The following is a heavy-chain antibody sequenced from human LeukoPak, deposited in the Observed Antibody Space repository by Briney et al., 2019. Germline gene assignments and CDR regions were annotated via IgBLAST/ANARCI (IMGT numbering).Heavy chain of an antibody. V-gene: IGHV3-53*05. D-gene: IGHD1-26*01. J-gene: IGHJ4*02. CDR2: IYSGGST. CDR3: AKDHLSYSGSYYGLDY. CDR1: RFTVSSNY. Sequence: RESLRLSCAASRFTVSSNYMRWDRQAPGKGLEWVSIIYSGGSTFYADSVKGRFTIYRDNSKNTLYLQMNSLRAEDTAVYYCAKDHLSYSGSYYGLDYWGQGTLVSVSS.